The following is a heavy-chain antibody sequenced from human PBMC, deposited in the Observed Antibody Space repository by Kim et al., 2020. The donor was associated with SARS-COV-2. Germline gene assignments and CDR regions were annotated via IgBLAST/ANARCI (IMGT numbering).Heavy chain of an antibody. CDR1: GDSITTYF. Sequence: SETLSLTCTVSGDSITTYFWTWIRQPPGKGLDWIGYISYSGSTNYNPSLKSRLTMSVDTSKTHFSLKLSSVTAADTAVYYCTRAQLPASGAYALDVWGQGTSVIVSS. CDR3: TRAQLPASGAYALDV. CDR2: ISYSGST. D-gene: IGHD1-1*01. J-gene: IGHJ6*02. V-gene: IGHV4-59*12.